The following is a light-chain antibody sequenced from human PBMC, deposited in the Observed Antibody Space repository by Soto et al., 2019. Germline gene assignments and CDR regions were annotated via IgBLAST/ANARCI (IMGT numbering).Light chain of an antibody. Sequence: DIQMTQSPSTLSASVGDRVTITCRASQSISSRLAWYQQKPGKAPKVLIYDASHLETGVPSRFSGSGSGTEFPLTISSLQPDDFASYYCQQYDSYVLTFGGGTKVQIK. J-gene: IGKJ4*01. CDR1: QSISSR. CDR2: DAS. V-gene: IGKV1-5*01. CDR3: QQYDSYVLT.